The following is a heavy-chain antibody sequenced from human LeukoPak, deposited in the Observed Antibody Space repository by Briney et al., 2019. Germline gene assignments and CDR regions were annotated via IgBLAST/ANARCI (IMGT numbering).Heavy chain of an antibody. J-gene: IGHJ4*02. CDR3: ARDPYNSGSSYFDY. CDR2: IYSGGST. CDR1: GLTVSSNY. D-gene: IGHD3-10*01. Sequence: GGSLRLSCAVSGLTVSSNYMSWVRQAPGKGLEWVSAIYSGGSTFYADSVKGRFTISRDNSKNTLYLQMNSLKAEDTAVYYCARDPYNSGSSYFDYWGQGTLVTVSS. V-gene: IGHV3-53*01.